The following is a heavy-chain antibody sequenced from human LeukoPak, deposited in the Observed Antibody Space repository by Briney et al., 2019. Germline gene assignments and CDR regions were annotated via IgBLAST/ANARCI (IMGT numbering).Heavy chain of an antibody. CDR2: IRSKANSYAT. CDR1: GFTFSGSA. Sequence: GGSLRLSCAASGFTFSGSAIHWVRQASGKGLEWVGRIRSKANSYATAYAASVKGRFTISRDDSKNTVYLQMNSLKTEDTAVYYCTRRSGSTSCYDYWGQGTLVTVSS. CDR3: TRRSGSTSCYDY. D-gene: IGHD2-2*01. V-gene: IGHV3-73*01. J-gene: IGHJ4*02.